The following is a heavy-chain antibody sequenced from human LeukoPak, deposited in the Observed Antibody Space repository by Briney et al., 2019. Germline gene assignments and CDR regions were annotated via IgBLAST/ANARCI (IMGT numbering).Heavy chain of an antibody. CDR3: ARGQDIVVVPAAINYYYYYYMDV. Sequence: ASVKVSCKASGYTFTSYGISWVRQAPGQGLEWMGWISAYNGNTNYAQKLQGRVTMTTDTSTSTAYMELRSLRSDDTAVYYCARGQDIVVVPAAINYYYYYYMDVWGKGTTVTVSS. J-gene: IGHJ6*03. D-gene: IGHD2-2*02. CDR1: GYTFTSYG. CDR2: ISAYNGNT. V-gene: IGHV1-18*01.